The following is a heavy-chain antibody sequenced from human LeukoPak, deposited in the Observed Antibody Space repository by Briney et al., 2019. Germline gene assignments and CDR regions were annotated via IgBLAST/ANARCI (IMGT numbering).Heavy chain of an antibody. D-gene: IGHD3-22*01. CDR1: GGSISSSDYY. CDR2: IYYSGNT. Sequence: SETLSLTCSVSGGSISSSDYYWGWIRQPPGKGLEWIGSIYYSGNTFYNPSLKSRVTISVDSPKNQLSLKLSSVTAADTAVYYCARHVHVSMIVVILSDYFDYWGRGTLVSVSS. J-gene: IGHJ4*02. CDR3: ARHVHVSMIVVILSDYFDY. V-gene: IGHV4-39*01.